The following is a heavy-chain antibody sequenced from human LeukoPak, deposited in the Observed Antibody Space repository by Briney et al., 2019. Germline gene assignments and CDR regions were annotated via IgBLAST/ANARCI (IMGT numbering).Heavy chain of an antibody. Sequence: SVKVSCKAYGGTFSSYAISWVRQAPGQGLEWMGGIIPIFGTANYAQKFQGRVTITTDESTSTAYMELSSLRSEDTAVYYCARESVITVFGVVIFRPLFDYWGQGTLVTVSS. CDR2: IIPIFGTA. CDR1: GGTFSSYA. D-gene: IGHD3-3*01. CDR3: ARESVITVFGVVIFRPLFDY. J-gene: IGHJ4*02. V-gene: IGHV1-69*05.